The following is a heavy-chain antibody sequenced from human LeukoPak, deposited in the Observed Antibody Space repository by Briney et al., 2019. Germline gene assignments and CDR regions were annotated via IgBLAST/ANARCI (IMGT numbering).Heavy chain of an antibody. CDR1: GFTFSTYW. CDR3: AREGVHCSGRSCLKAY. J-gene: IGHJ4*02. CDR2: IKKDGSEK. V-gene: IGHV3-7*03. Sequence: GGSLRLSCAASGFTFSTYWMSWVRQAPGKGLEWVANIKKDGSEKYYMDSVKGRFTISRDNAENSLYLQMNRLRAEDTAVYYCAREGVHCSGRSCLKAYWGQGTQVTVSS. D-gene: IGHD2-15*01.